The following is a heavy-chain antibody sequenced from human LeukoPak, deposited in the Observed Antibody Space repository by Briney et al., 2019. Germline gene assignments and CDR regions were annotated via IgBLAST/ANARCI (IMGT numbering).Heavy chain of an antibody. CDR3: ARETLWVDSSGYYLCD. V-gene: IGHV1-69*04. Sequence: ASVKVSCKASGGTFSSYAISWVRQAPGQGLEWMGRIIPILGIANYAQKFQGRVTITADKSTSTVYMELSSLLSEDTAVYYCARETLWVDSSGYYLCDWGQGTLVTVSS. CDR1: GGTFSSYA. D-gene: IGHD3-22*01. J-gene: IGHJ4*02. CDR2: IIPILGIA.